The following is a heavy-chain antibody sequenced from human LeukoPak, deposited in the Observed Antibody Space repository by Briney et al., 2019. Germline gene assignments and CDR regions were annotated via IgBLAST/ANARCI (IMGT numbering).Heavy chain of an antibody. CDR1: GYSISSGFY. CDR2: IYHVGTT. D-gene: IGHD1-26*01. Sequence: SETLSLTCTVSGYSISSGFYWGWIRQPPGKGLEWIGSIYHVGTTYYNPSLKSRLTISVDTSKNQFSLNLSSVTAADTAVYYCAKDRVGATLYFDYWGQGTLVTVSS. V-gene: IGHV4-38-2*02. J-gene: IGHJ4*02. CDR3: AKDRVGATLYFDY.